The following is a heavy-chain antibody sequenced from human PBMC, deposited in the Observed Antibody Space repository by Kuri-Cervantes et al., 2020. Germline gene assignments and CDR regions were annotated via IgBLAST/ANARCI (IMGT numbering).Heavy chain of an antibody. D-gene: IGHD2-15*01. J-gene: IGHJ4*02. CDR1: GFTFSSYW. CDR2: ISGSGGST. CDR3: AKGGVVAATLDY. V-gene: IGHV3-23*01. Sequence: GESLKISCAASGFTFSSYWMSWVRQAPGKGLEWVSAISGSGGSTYYADSVKGRFTISRDNSKNTLYLQMNSLTPEDTAVYYCAKGGVVAATLDYWGQGNLVTVSS.